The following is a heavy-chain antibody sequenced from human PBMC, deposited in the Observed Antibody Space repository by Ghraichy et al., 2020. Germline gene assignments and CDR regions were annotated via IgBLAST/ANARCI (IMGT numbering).Heavy chain of an antibody. V-gene: IGHV1-69*06. J-gene: IGHJ6*02. Sequence: SVKVSCKASGGTFSSYAISWVRQAPGQGLEWMGGIIPIFGTANYAQKFQGRVTITADKSTSTAYMELSSLRSEDTAVYYCARGELQIVVVPAAIRVDHYYYYGMDVWGQGTTVTVSS. CDR1: GGTFSSYA. CDR3: ARGELQIVVVPAAIRVDHYYYYGMDV. CDR2: IIPIFGTA. D-gene: IGHD2-2*02.